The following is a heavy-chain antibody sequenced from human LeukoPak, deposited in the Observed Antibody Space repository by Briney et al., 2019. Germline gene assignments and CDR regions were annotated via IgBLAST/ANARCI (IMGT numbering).Heavy chain of an antibody. D-gene: IGHD6-6*01. CDR1: GGSFSGYY. V-gene: IGHV4-34*01. J-gene: IGHJ4*02. CDR2: INHSGST. CDR3: ARSFYSSSSYFDY. Sequence: SETLSLTCAVYGGSFSGYYWSWIRQPPGKGLEWIGEINHSGSTNYNPSLKIRVTISVDTSKNQFSLKLSSVTAADTAVYYCARSFYSSSSYFDYWGQGTLVTVSS.